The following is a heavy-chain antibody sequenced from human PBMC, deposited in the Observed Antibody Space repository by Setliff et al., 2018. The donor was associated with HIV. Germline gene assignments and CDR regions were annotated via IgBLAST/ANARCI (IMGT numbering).Heavy chain of an antibody. CDR3: ARIMGFEYSSSPGYFDL. CDR2: IIPIFGTA. Sequence: SVKVSCKASGGTFSSYAISWVRQAPGQGLEWMGGIIPIFGTANYAQKFQGRVTITADESTSTAYMELSSLRSEDTAVYYCARIMGFEYSSSPGYFDLWGRGTLVTVSS. D-gene: IGHD6-6*01. J-gene: IGHJ2*01. V-gene: IGHV1-69*13. CDR1: GGTFSSYA.